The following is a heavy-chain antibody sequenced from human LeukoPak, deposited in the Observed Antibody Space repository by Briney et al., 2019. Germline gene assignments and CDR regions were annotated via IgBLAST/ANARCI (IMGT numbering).Heavy chain of an antibody. Sequence: ASVKVSCKSSGYTFTNYGISWVRQAPGQGLEWMGWISQYSGNTEYAQKFQDRVIMTTDMSTDTAHMELRSVRLDDTDLYFCARGGWFGVDYWGQGTLITVSS. J-gene: IGHJ4*02. CDR1: GYTFTNYG. CDR3: ARGGWFGVDY. V-gene: IGHV1-18*01. D-gene: IGHD3-10*01. CDR2: ISQYSGNT.